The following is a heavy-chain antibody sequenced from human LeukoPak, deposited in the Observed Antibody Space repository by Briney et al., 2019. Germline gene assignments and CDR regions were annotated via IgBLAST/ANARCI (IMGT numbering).Heavy chain of an antibody. Sequence: GGSLRLSCAASGFTFSSYGMHWVRQAPGKGLEWVAFIRYDGSNKYYADSVKGRFTISRDNSKNTLYLQMNSLRAEDTAVYYCASGYSSGSDFDYWGQGTLVTVSS. V-gene: IGHV3-30*02. J-gene: IGHJ4*02. CDR3: ASGYSSGSDFDY. CDR1: GFTFSSYG. D-gene: IGHD6-19*01. CDR2: IRYDGSNK.